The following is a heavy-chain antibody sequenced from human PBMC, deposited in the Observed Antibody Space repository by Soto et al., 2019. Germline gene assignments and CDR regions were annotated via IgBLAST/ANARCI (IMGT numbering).Heavy chain of an antibody. CDR3: ASAGGLGAVAADY. Sequence: QLQLQESGSGLVKPPQTLSLTCAVSGGSISSGGYSWSWIRQPPGKGLEWIGYIYHSGSTYYNPSLQSRVTISVDRSKNQFSLKLSSVTAADTAVYYCASAGGLGAVAADYWGQGTLVTVSS. J-gene: IGHJ4*02. CDR2: IYHSGST. D-gene: IGHD6-19*01. V-gene: IGHV4-30-2*01. CDR1: GGSISSGGYS.